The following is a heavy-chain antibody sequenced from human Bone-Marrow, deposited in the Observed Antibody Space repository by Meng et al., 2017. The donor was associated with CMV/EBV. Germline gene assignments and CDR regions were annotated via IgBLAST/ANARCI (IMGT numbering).Heavy chain of an antibody. Sequence: SVKVSCKASGGTFSSYTISWVRQAPGQGLEWMGRIIPILGIANYAQKFQGRVTITTDESTSTAYMELSRLRSDDTAVYYCARALEVDYFDYWGQGTLVTVSS. CDR2: IIPILGIA. CDR1: GGTFSSYT. V-gene: IGHV1-69*16. D-gene: IGHD2-15*01. J-gene: IGHJ4*02. CDR3: ARALEVDYFDY.